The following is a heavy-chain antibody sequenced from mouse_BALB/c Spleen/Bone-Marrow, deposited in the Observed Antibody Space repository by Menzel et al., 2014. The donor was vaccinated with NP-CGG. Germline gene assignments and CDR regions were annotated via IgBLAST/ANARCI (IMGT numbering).Heavy chain of an antibody. Sequence: DVMLVESGGGLVQPGRSMKLSCVASGFSFSNYWMNWVRQSPEKGLEWVAEIRLKSNNYATHYAESVKGRFSISRDDSKSSVYLQMNNLGAEDTGIYYCSRDYDDAMDYWGQGTSVTVSS. J-gene: IGHJ4*01. CDR3: SRDYDDAMDY. V-gene: IGHV6-6*02. CDR2: IRLKSNNYAT. CDR1: GFSFSNYW. D-gene: IGHD2-4*01.